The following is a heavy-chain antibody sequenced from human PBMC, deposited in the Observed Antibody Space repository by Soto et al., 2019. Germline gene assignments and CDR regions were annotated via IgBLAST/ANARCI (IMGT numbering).Heavy chain of an antibody. CDR1: GFTFSDYY. CDR2: ISSSGSTI. Sequence: LRLSCAASGFTFSDYYMSWIRQAPGKGLEWVSYISSSGSTIYYADSVKGRFTISRDNAKNSLYLQMNSLRAEDTAVYYCARGGSSSWYNWFDPWGQGTLVTVSS. V-gene: IGHV3-11*01. D-gene: IGHD6-13*01. CDR3: ARGGSSSWYNWFDP. J-gene: IGHJ5*02.